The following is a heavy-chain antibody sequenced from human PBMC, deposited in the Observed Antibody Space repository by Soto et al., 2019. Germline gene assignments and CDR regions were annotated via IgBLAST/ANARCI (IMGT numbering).Heavy chain of an antibody. Sequence: PGGSLRLSCAASGFTFSSYSMNWVRQAPGKGLEWVSSISSSSSYIYYADSVKGRFTISRDNAKNSLYLQMNSLRAEDTAVYYCAREVMAHYYYGMDVWGQGTTVTVSS. CDR1: GFTFSSYS. J-gene: IGHJ6*02. CDR3: AREVMAHYYYGMDV. CDR2: ISSSSSYI. D-gene: IGHD2-21*01. V-gene: IGHV3-21*01.